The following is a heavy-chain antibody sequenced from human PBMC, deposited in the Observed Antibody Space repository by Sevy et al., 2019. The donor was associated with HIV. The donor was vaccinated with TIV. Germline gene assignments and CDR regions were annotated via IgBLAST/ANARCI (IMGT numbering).Heavy chain of an antibody. V-gene: IGHV4-59*01. CDR1: GGSINNYY. CDR2: IYYIGRI. Sequence: SETLSLTCTVSGGSINNYYWTWIRQPPGKGLEWIGYIYYIGRIKYNPSLKSRVTISVDTSKNQFSLKLSSVTAADTAVYYCARALQNYHYGMDVWGQGTTVTVSS. J-gene: IGHJ6*02. CDR3: ARALQNYHYGMDV.